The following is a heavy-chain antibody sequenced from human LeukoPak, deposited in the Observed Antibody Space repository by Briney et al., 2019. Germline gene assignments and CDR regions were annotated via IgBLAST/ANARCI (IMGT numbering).Heavy chain of an antibody. J-gene: IGHJ6*03. CDR3: AKDETLAYGDYYYYYYMDV. V-gene: IGHV3-53*01. Sequence: PGGSLRLSCAASGFTVSSNYMSWVRQAPGKGLEWVSVIYSGGSTYYADSVKGRFTISRDNSKNTLYLQMNSLRAEDTAVYYCAKDETLAYGDYYYYYYMDVWGKGTTVTISS. CDR1: GFTVSSNY. D-gene: IGHD4-17*01. CDR2: IYSGGST.